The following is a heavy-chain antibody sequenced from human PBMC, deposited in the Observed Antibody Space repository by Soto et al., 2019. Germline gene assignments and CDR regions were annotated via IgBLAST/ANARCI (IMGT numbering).Heavy chain of an antibody. CDR1: GGSISSSSYY. CDR2: IYYSGST. D-gene: IGHD3-10*01. V-gene: IGHV4-39*01. Sequence: SETLSLTCTVSGGSISSSSYYWGWIRQPPGKGLEWIGSIYYSGSTYYNPSLKSRVTISVDTSKNQFSLKLSSVTAADTAVYYCARHVTYGADCYGSGSYYNVPYYFDYWGQGTLVTVSS. CDR3: ARHVTYGADCYGSGSYYNVPYYFDY. J-gene: IGHJ4*02.